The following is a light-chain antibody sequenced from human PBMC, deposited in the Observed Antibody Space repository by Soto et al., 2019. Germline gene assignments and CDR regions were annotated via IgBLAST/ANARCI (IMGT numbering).Light chain of an antibody. CDR2: GVT. J-gene: IGLJ1*01. CDR1: SSDVGGYNY. Sequence: QSALTQPASVSGSPGQSITISCTGTSSDVGGYNYVSWYQQHPGKAPKLMIYGVTDRPSGVSSRFSGSKSGDTASLTISGLQADDEGDYYCSSFTCSNTYVFGTGTKLTVL. V-gene: IGLV2-14*03. CDR3: SSFTCSNTYV.